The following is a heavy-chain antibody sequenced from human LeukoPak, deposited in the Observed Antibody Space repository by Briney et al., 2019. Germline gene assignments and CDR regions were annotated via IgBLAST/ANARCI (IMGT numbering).Heavy chain of an antibody. CDR3: ARARSSGSPRGAFDI. CDR2: ITPMFGTS. CDR1: GGTFSRHT. J-gene: IGHJ3*02. V-gene: IGHV1-69*13. Sequence: ASVKVSCKASGGTFSRHTISWVRQSPGQGLEWMGGITPMFGTSNYAQKFRGRVTITADESTSTAYVELSSLRSEDTAVYYCARARSSGSPRGAFDIWGQGTMVTVSS. D-gene: IGHD3-10*01.